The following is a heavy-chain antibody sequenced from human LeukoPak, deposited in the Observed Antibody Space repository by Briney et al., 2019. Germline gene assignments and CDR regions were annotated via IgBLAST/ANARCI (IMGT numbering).Heavy chain of an antibody. CDR1: GFTFSSYS. CDR3: ARCFLEWLLDGPRIGYFDY. CDR2: ISSSSSTI. V-gene: IGHV3-48*01. D-gene: IGHD3-3*01. Sequence: GGSLRLSCAASGFTFSSYSMNWVRQAPGKGLEWVSYISSSSSTIYYADSVKGRFTISRDNAKNSLYLQMNSLRSEDTAVYYCARCFLEWLLDGPRIGYFDYWGQGTLVTVSS. J-gene: IGHJ4*02.